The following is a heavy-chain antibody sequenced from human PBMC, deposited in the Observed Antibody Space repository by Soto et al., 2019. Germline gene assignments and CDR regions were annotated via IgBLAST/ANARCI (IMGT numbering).Heavy chain of an antibody. CDR2: ISPYTGNT. J-gene: IGHJ6*02. D-gene: IGHD3-16*01. CDR3: VMVDNYVTPTPQDV. CDR1: GYIFVNYG. Sequence: QVQLVQSGDEVKKPGASVKVSCKASGYIFVNYGIAWVRQAPGQGLEWVGWISPYTGNTHSATKVQGRLTMTTDTTTSTGFMDLGSLTSDDTAVYYCVMVDNYVTPTPQDVWGQGTTVTVSS. V-gene: IGHV1-18*01.